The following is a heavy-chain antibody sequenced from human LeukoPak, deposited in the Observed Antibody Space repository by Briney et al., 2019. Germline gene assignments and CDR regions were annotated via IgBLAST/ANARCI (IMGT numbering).Heavy chain of an antibody. J-gene: IGHJ6*03. CDR2: INHSGST. D-gene: IGHD2-2*01. V-gene: IGHV4-34*01. Sequence: PSETLSLTCAVYGGSFSGYFWSWIRQPPGKGLEWIGEINHSGSTNYNPSLKSRVTISLDTSKNQFSLKLSSVTAADTAVYYCARGREDFILVPGTKRKSYYMDVWGKGTTVTVSS. CDR3: ARGREDFILVPGTKRKSYYMDV. CDR1: GGSFSGYF.